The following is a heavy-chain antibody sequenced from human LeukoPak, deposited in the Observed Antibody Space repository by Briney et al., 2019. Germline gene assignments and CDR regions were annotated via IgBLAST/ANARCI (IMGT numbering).Heavy chain of an antibody. J-gene: IGHJ4*02. CDR3: ASCSVTLFGVVIAPFDS. CDR2: INHSGST. D-gene: IGHD3-3*01. CDR1: GGSFSGYY. Sequence: PSETLSLTCAVYGGSFSGYYWSWIRQPPGKGLEWIGEINHSGSTNYNPSLKSRVTISVDTSKNQFSLRLSSVTAADTGVYYCASCSVTLFGVVIAPFDSWGQGILVTASS. V-gene: IGHV4-34*01.